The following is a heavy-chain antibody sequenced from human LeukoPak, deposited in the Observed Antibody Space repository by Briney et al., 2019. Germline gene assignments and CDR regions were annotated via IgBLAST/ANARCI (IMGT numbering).Heavy chain of an antibody. CDR2: MNPNSGNT. D-gene: IGHD3-10*01. CDR1: GYTFTSSD. Sequence: ASVKVSCKASGYTFTSSDINWVRQATGQGLEWMGWMNPNSGNTGYAQKFQGRVTMTRNTSISTAYMELSSLRSEDTGVYYCARGPDRRLGGSGRSYFDYWGQGTLVTVSS. CDR3: ARGPDRRLGGSGRSYFDY. V-gene: IGHV1-8*01. J-gene: IGHJ4*02.